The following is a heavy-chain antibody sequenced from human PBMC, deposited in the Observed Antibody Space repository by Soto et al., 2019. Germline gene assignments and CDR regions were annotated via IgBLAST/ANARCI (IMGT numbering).Heavy chain of an antibody. CDR3: TKTRSYGDFHY. D-gene: IGHD4-17*01. V-gene: IGHV2-5*02. Sequence: QITLKESGPTLVKPTQTLTLTCTFSGFSLSTTGVGVGWVRQPPGKALEWLALFYWDDDKHYSPSLKSRLTITKDISKNQVVLSMTNMEPVDTATYYCTKTRSYGDFHYWGQGTLVTVSS. J-gene: IGHJ4*02. CDR2: FYWDDDK. CDR1: GFSLSTTGVG.